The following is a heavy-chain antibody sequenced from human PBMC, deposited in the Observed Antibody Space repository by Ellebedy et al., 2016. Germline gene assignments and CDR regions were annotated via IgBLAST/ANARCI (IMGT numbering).Heavy chain of an antibody. D-gene: IGHD2-2*01. J-gene: IGHJ4*02. CDR2: ISYDATNK. V-gene: IGHV3-30-3*01. CDR3: AIDMYCSSNTCPLTFDY. CDR1: GFTFSSYA. Sequence: GESLKISCTASGFTFSSYAMHWVRQAPGKGLEWVAVISYDATNKYYADSVKGRFTISRDDSKNTLYLQMNSLKTEDTAVYYCAIDMYCSSNTCPLTFDYWGQGTLVTVSS.